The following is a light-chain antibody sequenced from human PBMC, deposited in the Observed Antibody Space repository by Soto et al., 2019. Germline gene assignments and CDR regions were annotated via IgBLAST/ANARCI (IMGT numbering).Light chain of an antibody. J-gene: IGKJ1*01. CDR3: QQYNRYWS. CDR1: ESISRW. V-gene: IGKV1-5*03. Sequence: DIKMTQSPSTLSASLGDRVTIRCRASESISRWLAWYQQKPGKAPNLLIYKASTLESGVPSRFSGSGSGTEFTLTISSLQPDDSATYYCQQYNRYWSFGQGTKVDVK. CDR2: KAS.